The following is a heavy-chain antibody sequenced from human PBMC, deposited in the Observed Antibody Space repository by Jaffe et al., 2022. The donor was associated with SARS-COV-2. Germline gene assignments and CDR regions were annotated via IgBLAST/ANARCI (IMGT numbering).Heavy chain of an antibody. V-gene: IGHV4-39*01. CDR2: IYYTGST. J-gene: IGHJ5*02. CDR1: GASISETNYY. Sequence: PQLQESGPGLVKPSETLSLTCTVSGASISETNYYWGWIRRPPGKGLEWIGSIYYTGSTLYTPSLKSRVSLSVDTSKNRFSLKLTSVTAADTAVYYCARHIHRPVNAYDWFDPWGQGTLVTVSS. D-gene: IGHD3-16*01. CDR3: ARHIHRPVNAYDWFDP.